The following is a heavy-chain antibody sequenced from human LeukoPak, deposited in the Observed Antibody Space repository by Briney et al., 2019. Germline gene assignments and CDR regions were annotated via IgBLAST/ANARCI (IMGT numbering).Heavy chain of an antibody. Sequence: GGSLRLSCAASGIPFSSYEMNRVRQAPGKGLEWVSYISSSGTAIYYADSVKGRFTISRDNAKNSLYLQMSILRAEDTAVYYCARGPRIAAAGTGYWGQGTLVTVSS. D-gene: IGHD6-13*01. CDR2: ISSSGTAI. CDR3: ARGPRIAAAGTGY. V-gene: IGHV3-48*03. J-gene: IGHJ4*02. CDR1: GIPFSSYE.